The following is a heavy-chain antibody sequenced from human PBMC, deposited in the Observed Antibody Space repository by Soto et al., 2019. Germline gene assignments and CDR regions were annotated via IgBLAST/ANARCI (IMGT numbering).Heavy chain of an antibody. Sequence: QVQLVQSGAEVKKPGSSVKVSCKASGGTFSSYTISWVRQAPGQGLEWMGRIIPILGIANYAQKFQGRVTITADKSTNTAYMELSSLRSEDTAVYYCARGDRVGAYDYWGQGTLVTVSS. V-gene: IGHV1-69*02. CDR1: GGTFSSYT. CDR3: ARGDRVGAYDY. J-gene: IGHJ4*02. CDR2: IIPILGIA. D-gene: IGHD1-26*01.